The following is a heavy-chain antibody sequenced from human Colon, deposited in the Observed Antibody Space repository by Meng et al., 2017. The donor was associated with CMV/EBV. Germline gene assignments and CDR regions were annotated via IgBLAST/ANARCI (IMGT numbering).Heavy chain of an antibody. V-gene: IGHV3-9*01. CDR2: ISWNSGSI. J-gene: IGHJ4*02. CDR3: AKECGSTSCSSALDY. Sequence: GGSLRLSCAASGFTFDDYAMHWVRQAPGKGLEWVSGISWNSGSIGYADSVKGRFTISRDNAKNSLYLQMNSLRAEDTALYYCAKECGSTSCSSALDYWGQGTLVTVSS. D-gene: IGHD2-2*01. CDR1: GFTFDDYA.